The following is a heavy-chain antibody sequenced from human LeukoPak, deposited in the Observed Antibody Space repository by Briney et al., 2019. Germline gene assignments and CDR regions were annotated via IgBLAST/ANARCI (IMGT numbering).Heavy chain of an antibody. CDR2: ISGSGGST. CDR1: GFTFSSYA. D-gene: IGHD1-26*01. Sequence: GGSLRLSCAASGFTFSSYAMSWVRQAPGKGLEWVSAISGSGGSTYHADSVKGRFTISRDNSKNTLYLQMNSLRAEDTAVYYCAKDATIVGATAWFDPWGQGTLVTVSS. J-gene: IGHJ5*02. CDR3: AKDATIVGATAWFDP. V-gene: IGHV3-23*01.